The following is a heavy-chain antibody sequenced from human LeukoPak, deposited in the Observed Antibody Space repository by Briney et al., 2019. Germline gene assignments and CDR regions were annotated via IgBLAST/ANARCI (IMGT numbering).Heavy chain of an antibody. D-gene: IGHD6-19*01. CDR2: MNPNSGNT. V-gene: IGHV1-8*03. J-gene: IGHJ5*02. CDR1: GYTFTSYD. Sequence: ASVKVSCKASGYTFTSYDINWVRQATGQGLEWMGWMNPNSGNTDYAQKFQGRVTITRNTSISTAYMELSSLRSEDTAVYYCARGEGSGWLFWFDPWGQGTLVTVSS. CDR3: ARGEGSGWLFWFDP.